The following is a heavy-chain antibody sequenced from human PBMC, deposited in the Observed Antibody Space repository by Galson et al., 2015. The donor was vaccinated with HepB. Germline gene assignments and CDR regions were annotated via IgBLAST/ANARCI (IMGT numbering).Heavy chain of an antibody. V-gene: IGHV4-59*01. D-gene: IGHD3-16*01. J-gene: IGHJ5*02. Sequence: SETLSLTCTVSGGSISSYYWSWIRQSPGKGLEWIGYIYYSGGTNYNPSLKSRVTISVDTSKNQFSLKLSSVTAADTAVYYCVGGVDWFDPWGQGTLVTVSS. CDR1: GGSISSYY. CDR3: VGGVDWFDP. CDR2: IYYSGGT.